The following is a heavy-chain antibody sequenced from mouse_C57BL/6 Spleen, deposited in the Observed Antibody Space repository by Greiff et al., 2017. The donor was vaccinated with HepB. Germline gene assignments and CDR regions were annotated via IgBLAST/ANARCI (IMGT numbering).Heavy chain of an antibody. CDR1: GFTFSDYG. CDR3: AREDYYGSSYDY. Sequence: EVQVVESGGGLVKPGGSLKLSCAASGFTFSDYGMHWVRQAPEKGLEWVAYISSGSSTIYYADTVKGRFTISRDNAKNTLFLQMTSLRSEDTAMYYCAREDYYGSSYDYWGQGTTPTVSS. J-gene: IGHJ2*01. D-gene: IGHD1-1*01. V-gene: IGHV5-17*01. CDR2: ISSGSSTI.